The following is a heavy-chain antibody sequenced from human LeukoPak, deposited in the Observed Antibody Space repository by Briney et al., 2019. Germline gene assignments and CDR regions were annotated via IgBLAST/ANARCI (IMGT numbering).Heavy chain of an antibody. D-gene: IGHD3-9*01. CDR3: VSHSDPLTGYSFDY. Sequence: GGSLRLSCAASGFTVTSNYMTWVRQAPGKGLGWVSIIYDNGDTYYADSVKGRFTVTRDSSKNTVSLEMNSLRVDDTAVYYCVSHSDPLTGYSFDYWGQGTLVTGSS. CDR2: IYDNGDT. J-gene: IGHJ4*02. V-gene: IGHV3-53*01. CDR1: GFTVTSNY.